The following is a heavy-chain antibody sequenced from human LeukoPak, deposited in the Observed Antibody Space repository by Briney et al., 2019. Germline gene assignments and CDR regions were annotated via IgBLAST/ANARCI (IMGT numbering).Heavy chain of an antibody. D-gene: IGHD3-22*01. CDR1: GYSFTSYW. CDR3: VRQNYDSSGYYFAY. CDR2: IYPDDSDT. J-gene: IGHJ4*02. Sequence: GESLKVSCKGSGYSFTSYWIGWVGQMPGKGLEWMGIIYPDDSDTRYSPSFQGQVTISADKSITTAYLQWSNLKASDTAMYYCVRQNYDSSGYYFAYWGQGTLVTVSS. V-gene: IGHV5-51*01.